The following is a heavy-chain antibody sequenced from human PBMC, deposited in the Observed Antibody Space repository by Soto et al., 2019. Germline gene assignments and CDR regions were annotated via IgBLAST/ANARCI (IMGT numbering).Heavy chain of an antibody. V-gene: IGHV4-59*01. CDR3: ARESYYGSGATVVAY. J-gene: IGHJ4*02. Sequence: SETLSLTRTVSGGSISGSNGRWIRQPPGKGLEWIGYIYYSGTTSYNPSLNSRVTMSVDTSKNQFSLKVNSVTAADTAVYYCARESYYGSGATVVAYWGQGTLVTVS. CDR1: GGSISGSN. CDR2: IYYSGTT. D-gene: IGHD3-10*01.